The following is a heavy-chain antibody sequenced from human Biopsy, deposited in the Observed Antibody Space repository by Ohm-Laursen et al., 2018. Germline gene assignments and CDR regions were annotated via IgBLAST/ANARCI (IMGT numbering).Heavy chain of an antibody. CDR3: ARDRGFYSDRTVPGYFDL. J-gene: IGHJ2*01. CDR1: GDSISSYY. Sequence: SETLSLTCTVSGDSISSYYWSWIRQPPGKGLEWIGYVYYTGSTDYNPSLQSRVTISVDTSKNHFSLRLRSVTRADTAIYYCARDRGFYSDRTVPGYFDLWGRGTLVTVSS. CDR2: VYYTGST. D-gene: IGHD3-22*01. V-gene: IGHV4-59*01.